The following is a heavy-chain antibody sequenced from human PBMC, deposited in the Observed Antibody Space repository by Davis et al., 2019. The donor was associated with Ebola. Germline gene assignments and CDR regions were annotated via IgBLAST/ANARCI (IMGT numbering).Heavy chain of an antibody. CDR3: AKDLRGGGDCYGGCYYFDY. Sequence: GGSLRLSCAASGFTFSSYAMNWVRQAPGKGLEWVSAISGSGGNTYSADSVKGRFTISRDNSKNTLYLQMNSLRAEDTAVYYCAKDLRGGGDCYGGCYYFDYWGQGTLVTVSS. CDR2: ISGSGGNT. CDR1: GFTFSSYA. J-gene: IGHJ4*02. V-gene: IGHV3-23*01. D-gene: IGHD2-21*02.